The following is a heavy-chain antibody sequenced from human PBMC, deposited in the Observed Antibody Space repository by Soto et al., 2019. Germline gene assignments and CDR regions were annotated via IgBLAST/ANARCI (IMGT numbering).Heavy chain of an antibody. J-gene: IGHJ4*02. CDR3: ARGGKYSSGWPFDY. V-gene: IGHV1-8*01. D-gene: IGHD6-19*01. CDR2: MNPNSGNT. CDR1: GYTFTSYD. Sequence: VKVSCKASGYTFTSYDINWVRQATGQGLEWMGWMNPNSGNTGYAQKFQGRVTMTRNTSISTAYMELSSLRSEDTAVYYCARGGKYSSGWPFDYWGQGTLVTVSS.